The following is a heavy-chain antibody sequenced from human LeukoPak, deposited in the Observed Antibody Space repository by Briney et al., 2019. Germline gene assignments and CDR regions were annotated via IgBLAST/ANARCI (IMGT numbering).Heavy chain of an antibody. Sequence: HPGGSLRLSCAASGFTLSSYGMHWVRQAPGKGLEWVAVISYAGSNKYYVDSVKGRFTISRDNSKNTLYLQMNSLRAEDTAVYYCAKDSLRWSYFYYGMDVWGQGTTVTVSS. CDR1: GFTLSSYG. CDR3: AKDSLRWSYFYYGMDV. V-gene: IGHV3-30*18. J-gene: IGHJ6*02. D-gene: IGHD4-23*01. CDR2: ISYAGSNK.